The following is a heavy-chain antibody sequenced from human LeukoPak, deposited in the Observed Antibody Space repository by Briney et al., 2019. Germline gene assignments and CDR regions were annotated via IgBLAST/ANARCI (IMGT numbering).Heavy chain of an antibody. V-gene: IGHV3-7*03. CDR2: IKQDGSEK. Sequence: GGSLRLSCVASGFTFSSNWMSWVRQAPGKGLEWVANIKQDGSEKYYVDSVKGRFTISRDNAKDSLYLQMNSLRAEDTAVYYCARDTGGADYWGQGTLVTVCS. CDR3: ARDTGGADY. J-gene: IGHJ4*02. CDR1: GFTFSSNW. D-gene: IGHD3-16*01.